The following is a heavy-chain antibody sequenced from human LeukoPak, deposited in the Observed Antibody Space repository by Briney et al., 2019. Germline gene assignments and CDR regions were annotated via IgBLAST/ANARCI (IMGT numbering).Heavy chain of an antibody. V-gene: IGHV4-4*08. CDR2: MYNSGST. CDR3: AREPTNFWSGYYPL. J-gene: IGHJ3*01. D-gene: IGHD3-3*01. Sequence: PSETLSLTCTVSGGSISGSYWSWIRQPPGKGLEWIAYMYNSGSTNYNPSLKSRVTISIDTSKNQFSLKLSSVTAADTAVYYCAREPTNFWSGYYPLWGQGTMVTVSS. CDR1: GGSISGSY.